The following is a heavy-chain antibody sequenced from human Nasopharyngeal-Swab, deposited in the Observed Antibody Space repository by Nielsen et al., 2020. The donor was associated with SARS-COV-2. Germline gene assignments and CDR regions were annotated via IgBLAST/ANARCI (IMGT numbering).Heavy chain of an antibody. CDR3: TFSGRF. CDR1: GGSISSDDYY. D-gene: IGHD7-27*01. Sequence: SETLSLTCTVSGGSISSDDYYWGWIGQQPVKGLEWMGYMYDNGITNYNPSLKSRITMSVDTSKNQFSLHLTSVTAADTAVDFCTFSGRFWGQGTLVTVSS. V-gene: IGHV4-31*03. J-gene: IGHJ4*02. CDR2: MYDNGIT.